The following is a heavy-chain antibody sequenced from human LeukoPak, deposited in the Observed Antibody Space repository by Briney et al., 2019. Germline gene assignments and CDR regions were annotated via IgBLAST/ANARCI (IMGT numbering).Heavy chain of an antibody. CDR2: INTDGTNT. V-gene: IGHV3-74*01. J-gene: IGHJ4*02. D-gene: IGHD1-26*01. Sequence: GGSLRLSCAASGFTFSSYWMHWVRQVPGKGLVWASRINTDGTNTTYADSVKGRFTMSRDNAKSRLYLQMNSLRAEDTAVYYCARGYSGTYRVDYWGQGTLVTVSS. CDR3: ARGYSGTYRVDY. CDR1: GFTFSSYW.